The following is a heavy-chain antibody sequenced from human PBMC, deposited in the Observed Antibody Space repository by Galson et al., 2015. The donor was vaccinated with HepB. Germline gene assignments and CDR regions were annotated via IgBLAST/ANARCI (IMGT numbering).Heavy chain of an antibody. D-gene: IGHD2-21*02. Sequence: SLRLSCAASGFTYSSYGMHWVRQAPGKGLEWVAVISYDGSNKYYADSVKGRFTISRDNSKNTLYLQMNSLRAEDTAVYYCAKAFDMISRLVTATNPFGDYWGQGTLVTVSS. CDR3: AKAFDMISRLVTATNPFGDY. J-gene: IGHJ4*02. V-gene: IGHV3-30*18. CDR2: ISYDGSNK. CDR1: GFTYSSYG.